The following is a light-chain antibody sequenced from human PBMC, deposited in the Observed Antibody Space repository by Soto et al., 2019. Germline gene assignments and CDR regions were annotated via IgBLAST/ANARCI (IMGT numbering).Light chain of an antibody. Sequence: QSVLTQPASVSGSPGQSITISCTGTSSDVGGYNYVSWYQQHPGKAPKLMIYDVSNRPSGVSNRFSGSKSGNTASLTISGLQAEDEVDYYCSSYTSSSTNVFGPGTKFTVL. CDR1: SSDVGGYNY. CDR2: DVS. CDR3: SSYTSSSTNV. J-gene: IGLJ1*01. V-gene: IGLV2-14*01.